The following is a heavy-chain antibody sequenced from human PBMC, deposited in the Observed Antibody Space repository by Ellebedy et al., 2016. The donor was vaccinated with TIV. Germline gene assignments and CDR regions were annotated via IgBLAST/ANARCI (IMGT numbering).Heavy chain of an antibody. CDR1: GYTFTSYG. Sequence: AASVKVSCKASGYTFTSYGISWVRQAPGQGLEWMGWINPNSGGTNYAQKFQGWVTMTRDTSISTAYMELSRLRSDDTAVYYCARGDSSGYYYGMDVWGQGTTVTVSS. CDR3: ARGDSSGYYYGMDV. CDR2: INPNSGGT. D-gene: IGHD3-22*01. V-gene: IGHV1-2*04. J-gene: IGHJ6*02.